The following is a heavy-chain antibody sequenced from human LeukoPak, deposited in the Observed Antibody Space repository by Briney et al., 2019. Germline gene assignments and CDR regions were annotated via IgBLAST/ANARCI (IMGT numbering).Heavy chain of an antibody. CDR1: GYTFTGYY. CDR2: INPNSGGT. J-gene: IGHJ4*02. CDR3: ARGLYDSSGYYYSFFFDY. V-gene: IGHV1-2*04. D-gene: IGHD3-22*01. Sequence: GASVKVSCKASGYTFTGYYMHWVRQAPGQGLEWMGWINPNSGGTNYAQKFQGWVTMTRDTSISTAYMELSRLRSDDTAVYYCARGLYDSSGYYYSFFFDYWGQGTLVTVSS.